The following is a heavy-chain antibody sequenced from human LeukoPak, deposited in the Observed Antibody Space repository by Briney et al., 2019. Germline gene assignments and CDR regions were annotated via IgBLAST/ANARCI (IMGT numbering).Heavy chain of an antibody. CDR1: GFTFSSYW. CDR2: INTDGSST. D-gene: IGHD6-13*01. Sequence: PGGSLRLSCAASGFTFSSYWMHWVRQAPGKGLVWVSRINTDGSSTSYADSVKGRFTISRDNAKNTPYLQMNSLRAEDTAVYYCARDPYSSSWYDYWGQGTLVTVSS. V-gene: IGHV3-74*01. J-gene: IGHJ4*02. CDR3: ARDPYSSSWYDY.